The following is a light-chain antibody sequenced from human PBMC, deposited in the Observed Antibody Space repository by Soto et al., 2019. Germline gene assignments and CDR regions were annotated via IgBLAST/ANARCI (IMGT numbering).Light chain of an antibody. Sequence: DIVLTQSPLSLSVTPGEPASISCRSSHSLLQSNGYNYLDWYLQKPGQSPQLLIYLGSTRASEVPDRFSSSGSGRDFTLNISTVEAEDVGVYDCMQGVQTSLTFGGGTKVEIK. V-gene: IGKV2-28*01. CDR2: LGS. CDR3: MQGVQTSLT. CDR1: HSLLQSNGYNY. J-gene: IGKJ4*01.